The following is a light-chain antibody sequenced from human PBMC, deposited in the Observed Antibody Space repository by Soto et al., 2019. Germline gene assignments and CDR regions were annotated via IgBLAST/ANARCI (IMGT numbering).Light chain of an antibody. J-gene: IGKJ4*01. CDR1: QSVSSY. V-gene: IGKV3-20*01. CDR3: QQFSSYPLT. Sequence: EIVFTQSPFTLSLSPGERATLSCRASQSVSSYLAWYQQKPGQAPRLLIYDASSRATGIPDRFSGGGSGTDSTLTISRLEPEDFAVYYCQQFSSYPLTFGGGTKVDI. CDR2: DAS.